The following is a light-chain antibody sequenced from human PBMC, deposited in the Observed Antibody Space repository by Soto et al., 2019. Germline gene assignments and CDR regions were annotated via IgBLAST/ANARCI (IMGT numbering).Light chain of an antibody. CDR1: QGISNY. J-gene: IGKJ1*01. CDR2: ASS. CDR3: QQYDSYPPT. V-gene: IGKV1-16*01. Sequence: DIQMTQSPSSLSASVGDRITITCRASQGISNYLAWLQQKPGKAPKSLIYASSSLLIGVPSRFSGRGSGTEFTITITSLQPEDFATYYGQQYDSYPPTFGQGTKVEIK.